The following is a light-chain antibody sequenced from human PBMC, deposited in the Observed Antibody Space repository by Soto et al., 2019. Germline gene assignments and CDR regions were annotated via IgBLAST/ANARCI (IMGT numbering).Light chain of an antibody. Sequence: QSVLTQPASVSGSPGQSITISCTGTSGDVGSYNYVSWYQQHPGKAPKVMIYDVSNRPSGVSNRFSGSKSGNTASLTISGLQAEDEADYYCSSFTSTTTLIFGGGTKVTVL. CDR1: SGDVGSYNY. J-gene: IGLJ2*01. V-gene: IGLV2-14*03. CDR2: DVS. CDR3: SSFTSTTTLI.